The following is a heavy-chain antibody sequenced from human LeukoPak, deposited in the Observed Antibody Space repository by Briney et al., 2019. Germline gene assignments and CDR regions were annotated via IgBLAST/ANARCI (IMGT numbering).Heavy chain of an antibody. D-gene: IGHD2-15*01. V-gene: IGHV4-39*01. J-gene: IGHJ3*02. CDR3: ARHPSQARGGTGAFDI. Sequence: PSETLSLTCSVSGGSISSSSYYWGWIRQPPGKGLEWIGSIYYSGSTYYNPSLKSRVTISVDTSKNQFSLKLSSVTAADTAVYYCARHPSQARGGTGAFDIWGQGTMVTVSS. CDR1: GGSISSSSYY. CDR2: IYYSGST.